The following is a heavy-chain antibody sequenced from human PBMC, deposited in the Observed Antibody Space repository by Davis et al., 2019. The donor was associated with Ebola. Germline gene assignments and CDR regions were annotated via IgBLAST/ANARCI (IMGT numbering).Heavy chain of an antibody. CDR1: GFIFSTYV. CDR2: IYHSGIT. CDR3: ARDYVY. Sequence: MPGGSLRFSCSASGFIFSTYVMSWVRQPPGKGLEWIGSIYHSGITNYSPSLKSRVTISADTSKNQFSLRLKSVTAADTAMYYCARDYVYWGQGILVTVS. V-gene: IGHV4-38-2*02. J-gene: IGHJ4*02. D-gene: IGHD1-14*01.